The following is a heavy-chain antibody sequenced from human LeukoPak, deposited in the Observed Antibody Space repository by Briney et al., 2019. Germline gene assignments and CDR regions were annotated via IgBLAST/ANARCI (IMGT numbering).Heavy chain of an antibody. CDR2: VHQSGST. CDR1: GYSISRGYH. D-gene: IGHD1-14*01. J-gene: IGHJ4*02. V-gene: IGHV4-38-2*02. CDR3: ARVNFNPDY. Sequence: PSETLSLTCTVSGYSISRGYHWGWVRQPPGKGLEWIRSVHQSGSTYYNPSLTSRLTISADTSKNHFSLKLDSVTAADTAVYYCARVNFNPDYWGQGTLVTVSS.